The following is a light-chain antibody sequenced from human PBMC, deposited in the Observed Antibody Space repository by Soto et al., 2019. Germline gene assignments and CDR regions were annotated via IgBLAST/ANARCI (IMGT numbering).Light chain of an antibody. CDR2: AVS. J-gene: IGKJ1*01. CDR3: QQYDKWPPWT. CDR1: RSDSSN. Sequence: EIVMTQSPATLSVSPGERATLSCRASRSDSSNLAWYQQKPGQAPRLLMDAVSTRATGIPARFSGSGSGTEFTLTISSLQSEDIAIYYCQQYDKWPPWTIRQGTKVE. V-gene: IGKV3-15*01.